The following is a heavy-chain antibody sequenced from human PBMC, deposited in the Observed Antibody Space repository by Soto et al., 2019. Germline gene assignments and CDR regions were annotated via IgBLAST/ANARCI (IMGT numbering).Heavy chain of an antibody. CDR2: ISWKSASI. V-gene: IGHV3-9*01. D-gene: IGHD2-8*02. CDR3: AKSTGGTANGLDV. CDR1: GFSLGDYA. J-gene: IGHJ6*02. Sequence: GGSLRLSCAASGFSLGDYAMHWVRQVPGRGLEWVSGISWKSASIGYADSVKGRFIISRDNAKNSLYLQLNSLRAEDTALYYCAKSTGGTANGLDVWGQGTTVTVSS.